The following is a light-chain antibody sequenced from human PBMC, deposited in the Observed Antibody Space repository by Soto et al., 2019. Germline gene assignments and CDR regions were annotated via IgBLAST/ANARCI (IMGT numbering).Light chain of an antibody. CDR3: QQYGNSGGT. J-gene: IGKJ1*01. CDR2: GAS. V-gene: IGKV3-20*01. CDR1: QSVSSY. Sequence: EIVLTQSPATLSLSPGERATLSCRASQSVSSYLAWYQQKPGQAPRLLIYGASSRATGIPDRFSGSGSGTDFTLTISRLEPEDFAVYYCQQYGNSGGTFGQGTKVEVK.